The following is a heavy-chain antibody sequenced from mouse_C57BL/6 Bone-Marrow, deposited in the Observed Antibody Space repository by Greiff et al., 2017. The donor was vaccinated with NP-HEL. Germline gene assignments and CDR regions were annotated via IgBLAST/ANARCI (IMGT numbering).Heavy chain of an antibody. CDR2: ISDGGSYT. J-gene: IGHJ3*01. D-gene: IGHD2-4*01. V-gene: IGHV5-4*01. Sequence: EVKLVESGGGLVKPGGSLKLSCAASGFTFSSYAMSWVRQTPEKRLEWVATISDGGSYTYYPDNVKGRFTISRDNAKNNLYLQMSHLKSEDTAMYYCAREDYAFAYGGQGTLVTVSA. CDR3: AREDYAFAY. CDR1: GFTFSSYA.